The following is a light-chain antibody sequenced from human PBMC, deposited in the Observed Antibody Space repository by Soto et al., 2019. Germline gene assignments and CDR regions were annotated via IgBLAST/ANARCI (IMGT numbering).Light chain of an antibody. V-gene: IGKV1-39*01. J-gene: IGKJ5*01. CDR3: QQSFTTASIT. CDR1: QSISRN. CDR2: AAS. Sequence: DIQMTQSPSSLSASVGDRVTITCRASQSISRNLNWYQHKPGKAPKLLIYAASSLQNGVPSRFRGGGSGTEFTLSINCLQPEDFGTYYCQQSFTTASITFGQGTRLEIK.